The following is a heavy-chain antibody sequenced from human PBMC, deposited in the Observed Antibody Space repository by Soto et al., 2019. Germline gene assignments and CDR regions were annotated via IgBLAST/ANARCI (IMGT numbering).Heavy chain of an antibody. Sequence: QVQLVQSGAEVKKPGASVKVSCQASGYSFSNNGISWVRQAPGQGFEWMGGINGDNGTTNYAQKFQGRVTMTTDTTTSTDYVERRSLISDDTAIYSCARDLGYGDSGTGFWGQGTLVTGSS. CDR2: INGDNGTT. J-gene: IGHJ4*02. D-gene: IGHD4-17*01. V-gene: IGHV1-18*04. CDR1: GYSFSNNG. CDR3: ARDLGYGDSGTGF.